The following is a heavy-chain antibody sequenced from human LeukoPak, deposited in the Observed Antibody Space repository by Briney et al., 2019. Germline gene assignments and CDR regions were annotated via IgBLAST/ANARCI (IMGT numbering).Heavy chain of an antibody. V-gene: IGHV3-30*03. J-gene: IGHJ3*02. CDR1: GFTFSSYG. Sequence: GGSLRLSCAASGFTFSSYGMHWVRQAPGKGLEWVAVISYDGSNKYYADSVKGRFTISRDNSKNTLYLQMNSLRAEDTAVYYCAREPDYDSSGKDAFDIWGQGTMVTVSS. D-gene: IGHD3-22*01. CDR3: AREPDYDSSGKDAFDI. CDR2: ISYDGSNK.